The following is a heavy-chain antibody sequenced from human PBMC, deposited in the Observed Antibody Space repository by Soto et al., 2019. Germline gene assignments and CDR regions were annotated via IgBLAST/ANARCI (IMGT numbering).Heavy chain of an antibody. Sequence: QVQLVQSGAEVKKPGSSVKVSCKSSGDTFISYAISWVRQAPGQGLEWMGGVVPMFGIPNYAQKFQGRVTLIADESTSTAYLELSSLTTEDTAVSYGARDGSTVETASQYFYGMDVWGQGTTVTVSS. J-gene: IGHJ6*02. V-gene: IGHV1-69*12. CDR2: VVPMFGIP. CDR3: ARDGSTVETASQYFYGMDV. D-gene: IGHD5-18*01. CDR1: GDTFISYA.